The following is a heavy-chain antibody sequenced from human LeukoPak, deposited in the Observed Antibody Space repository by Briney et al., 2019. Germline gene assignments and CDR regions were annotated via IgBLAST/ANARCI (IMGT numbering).Heavy chain of an antibody. CDR1: GYTFTGYY. J-gene: IGHJ5*02. V-gene: IGHV1-2*02. D-gene: IGHD3-10*01. Sequence: ASVKVSCKASGYTFTGYYMHWVRQAPGQGLEWMGWINPNSGGTNYAQKFQGRVTMTRDTSISTAYMELSRLRSDDTAVYYCARGDYYGSGSYSANWFDPWGQGTLATVSS. CDR2: INPNSGGT. CDR3: ARGDYYGSGSYSANWFDP.